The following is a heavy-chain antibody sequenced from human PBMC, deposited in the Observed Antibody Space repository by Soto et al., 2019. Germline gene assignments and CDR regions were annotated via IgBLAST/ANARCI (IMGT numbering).Heavy chain of an antibody. D-gene: IGHD3-16*01. J-gene: IGHJ4*02. V-gene: IGHV4-31*03. CDR2: FYYSGNA. Sequence: QVQLQESGPGLVKPPQTLSLTCTVSGASIRSGGFYWSWIRQHPEKGLEWIGYFYYSGNAYYNPSLRSRLTISGDASKNQLSLNLSSVTAADTAVYFCARDMGAVNYFDYWGQGILVTVSS. CDR1: GASIRSGGFY. CDR3: ARDMGAVNYFDY.